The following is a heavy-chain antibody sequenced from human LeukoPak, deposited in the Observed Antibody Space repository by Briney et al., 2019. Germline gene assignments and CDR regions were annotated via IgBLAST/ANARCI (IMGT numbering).Heavy chain of an antibody. V-gene: IGHV4-39*07. D-gene: IGHD3-22*01. J-gene: IGHJ4*02. CDR1: GGSISSSGYY. Sequence: SETLSLTCTVSGGSISSSGYYWGWIRQPPGKGLEYFASIDSSGNAYYNPSLRSRVTISADTSKNQFSLKLSSVTAADTAVYYCARAGDSSGYEYYFDYWGQGTLVTVSS. CDR3: ARAGDSSGYEYYFDY. CDR2: IDSSGNA.